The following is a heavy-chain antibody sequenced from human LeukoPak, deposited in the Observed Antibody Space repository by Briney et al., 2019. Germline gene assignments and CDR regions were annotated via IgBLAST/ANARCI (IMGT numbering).Heavy chain of an antibody. CDR3: ARGDGAPYYFDY. V-gene: IGHV6-1*01. CDR2: TYYRSKWYN. Sequence: AQSLARACRISGDGVGSNGAPWNWIRQSQSRGLEWLGRTYYRSKWYNDYAVSVKSRITINPDTSKNQFSLQLNSVTPEDTAAYYCARGDGAPYYFDYWGQGTLVTVSS. CDR1: GDGVGSNGAP. D-gene: IGHD1-26*01. J-gene: IGHJ4*02.